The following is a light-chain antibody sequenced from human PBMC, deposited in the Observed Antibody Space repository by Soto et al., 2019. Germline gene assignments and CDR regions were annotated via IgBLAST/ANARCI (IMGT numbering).Light chain of an antibody. V-gene: IGLV2-14*01. CDR3: SSYTSSSTLLYV. CDR1: SSDVGGYNY. CDR2: DVS. J-gene: IGLJ1*01. Sequence: QSALTQPASVSGSPGQSITISCTGTSSDVGGYNYVSWYQQHPGKAPKLMIYDVSSRPSGVLNRLSGSKSGNTASLTISGLQAEDEADYYCSSYTSSSTLLYVFGTGTKVTVL.